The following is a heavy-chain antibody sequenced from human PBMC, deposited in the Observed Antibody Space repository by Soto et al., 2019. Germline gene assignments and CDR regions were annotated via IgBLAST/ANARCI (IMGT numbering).Heavy chain of an antibody. CDR1: GGSFSGYY. D-gene: IGHD3-22*01. CDR2: INHSGST. J-gene: IGHJ4*02. CDR3: ARSMYYSDGSNYSPFDY. Sequence: LSLTCAVYGGSFSGYYWTWIRQPPGTGLEWIGEINHSGSTNYNPSLKSRVTISVDTSKNQFSLKLTSVTAADTAVYYCARSMYYSDGSNYSPFDYWGQGTLVTVSS. V-gene: IGHV4-34*01.